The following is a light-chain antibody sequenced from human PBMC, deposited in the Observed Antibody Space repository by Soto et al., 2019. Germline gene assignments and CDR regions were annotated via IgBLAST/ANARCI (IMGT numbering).Light chain of an antibody. CDR3: SSYSGTNYHYV. Sequence: QPVLNQPPSASGSFGQSVTISCTGTSSDGGGSNYVSWYQHHPGKAPKLMIYEVSERPSGVPDRFSGSKSSNTASLTVSGLQADDDADYFCSSYSGTNYHYVFGTRTKLTVL. CDR1: SSDGGGSNY. CDR2: EVS. J-gene: IGLJ1*01. V-gene: IGLV2-8*01.